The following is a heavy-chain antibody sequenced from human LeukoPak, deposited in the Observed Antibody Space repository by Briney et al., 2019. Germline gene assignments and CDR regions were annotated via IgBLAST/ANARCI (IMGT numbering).Heavy chain of an antibody. V-gene: IGHV1-2*02. CDR3: AREVHSSSCFDY. J-gene: IGHJ4*02. CDR1: GYTFTGYY. Sequence: ASVKVSCKASGYTFTGYYMHWVRQAPGQGLEWMGRINPNSGGTNYAQKFQGRVTMTRDTSISTAYMELSRLRSDDTAVYYCAREVHSSSCFDYWGQGTLVTVSS. CDR2: INPNSGGT. D-gene: IGHD6-6*01.